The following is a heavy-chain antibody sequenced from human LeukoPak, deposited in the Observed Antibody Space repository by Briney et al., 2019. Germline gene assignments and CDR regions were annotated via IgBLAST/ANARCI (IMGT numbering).Heavy chain of an antibody. V-gene: IGHV3-11*01. J-gene: IGHJ4*02. D-gene: IGHD5-12*01. CDR3: ARDHGWVATIMYPHY. CDR2: ISSSGSTI. CDR1: GFIFSDYY. Sequence: GGSLRLSCAASGFIFSDYYMSWIRQAPGKGLEWVSYISSSGSTIYYAGSVKGRFTISRDNAKNSLYLQMNSLRAEDTAVYYCARDHGWVATIMYPHYWGQGTLVTVSS.